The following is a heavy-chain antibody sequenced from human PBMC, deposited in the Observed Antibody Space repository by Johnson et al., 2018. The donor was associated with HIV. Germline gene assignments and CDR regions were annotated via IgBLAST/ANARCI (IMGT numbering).Heavy chain of an antibody. Sequence: VQLVESGGGVVQPGRSLRLSCAASGFTVSSNYMSWVRQAPGKGLEWVSVIYSGGSTYYADSVKGRFTISRDNSKNTLYLQMNSLRAEDTAVYYCARGYCSGGSCYSEYAFDIWGQGTMVTVSS. V-gene: IGHV3-66*02. CDR1: GFTVSSNY. J-gene: IGHJ3*02. CDR2: IYSGGST. D-gene: IGHD2-15*01. CDR3: ARGYCSGGSCYSEYAFDI.